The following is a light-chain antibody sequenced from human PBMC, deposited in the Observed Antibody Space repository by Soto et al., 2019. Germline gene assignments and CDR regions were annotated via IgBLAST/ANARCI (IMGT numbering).Light chain of an antibody. V-gene: IGLV2-14*01. Sequence: QSVLTQPASVSGSPGQSITISCTGSSSDVGAYNFVSWYQHHPGRAPKLILYEVTTRPSGVSSRFSGSKSGNTASLTISGLQADDEATYYCCSYTTSFAPYVFGTGTKVTVL. J-gene: IGLJ1*01. CDR3: CSYTTSFAPYV. CDR1: SSDVGAYNF. CDR2: EVT.